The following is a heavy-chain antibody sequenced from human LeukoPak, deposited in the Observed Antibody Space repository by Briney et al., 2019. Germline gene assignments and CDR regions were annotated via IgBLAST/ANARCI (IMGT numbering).Heavy chain of an antibody. D-gene: IGHD3-22*01. J-gene: IGHJ4*02. V-gene: IGHV3-23*01. CDR3: AKDQNYESSGYYGGFDY. CDR2: ISGSGGDT. CDR1: GFSFSSHV. Sequence: GGSLRLACAASGFSFSSHVMHWVRQAPGKGLEWVSGISGSGGDTYYADSVKGRFTISRDNSKNTLNLQMNSLRAEDTALYYCAKDQNYESSGYYGGFDYWGQGTLVTVSS.